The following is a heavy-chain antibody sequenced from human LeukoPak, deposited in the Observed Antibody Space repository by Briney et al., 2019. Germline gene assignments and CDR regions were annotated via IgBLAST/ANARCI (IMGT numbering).Heavy chain of an antibody. D-gene: IGHD3-9*01. CDR2: IIPILGTA. V-gene: IGHV1-69*13. Sequence: ASVKVSCKASGGTFSSYAISWVRQAPGQGLEWMGGIIPILGTANYAQKFQGRVTITADESTSTAYMELSSLRSEDTAVYYCASLRGLLRYFDWNENWFDPWGQGTLVTVSS. J-gene: IGHJ5*02. CDR1: GGTFSSYA. CDR3: ASLRGLLRYFDWNENWFDP.